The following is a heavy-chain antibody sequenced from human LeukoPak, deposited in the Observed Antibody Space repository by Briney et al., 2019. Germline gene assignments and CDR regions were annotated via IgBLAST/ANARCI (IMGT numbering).Heavy chain of an antibody. CDR3: AKSDSSGYYLLSRVDVVGAFDI. V-gene: IGHV3-23*01. Sequence: AGGSLGLSCAASGFTFSSYAMSWVRQAPGKGLEWVSAISGSGGSTYYADSVKGRFTISRDNSKNTLYLQMNSLRAEDTAVYYCAKSDSSGYYLLSRVDVVGAFDIWGQGTMVTVSS. CDR1: GFTFSSYA. CDR2: ISGSGGST. J-gene: IGHJ3*02. D-gene: IGHD3-22*01.